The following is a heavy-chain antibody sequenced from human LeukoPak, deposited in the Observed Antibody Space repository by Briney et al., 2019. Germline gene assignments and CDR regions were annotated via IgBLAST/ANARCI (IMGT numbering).Heavy chain of an antibody. J-gene: IGHJ3*02. V-gene: IGHV3-23*01. CDR2: ISDSGGST. Sequence: GGSLRLFYAASGFIISTYAMSWVRQAPGKGLEWVSAISDSGGSTYFADSVKGRFTISRDNPNNTLYLQMNSLRAEDTALYYCAKDRRTLDAFDIWGQGTMVTVSS. CDR3: AKDRRTLDAFDI. CDR1: GFIISTYA. D-gene: IGHD2-2*01.